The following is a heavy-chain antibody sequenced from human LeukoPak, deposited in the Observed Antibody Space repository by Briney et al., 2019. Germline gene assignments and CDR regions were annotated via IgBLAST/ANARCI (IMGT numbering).Heavy chain of an antibody. CDR2: IYHSGST. J-gene: IGHJ4*02. CDR3: ARASHDYGDYSHFDY. Sequence: SETLSLTCAVSGGSISSRNWWSWVRQPPGKGLEWIGEIYHSGSTNYNPSLKTRVTISVDKSKNQFSLKLRSVTAADTAVYYCARASHDYGDYSHFDYWGQGTLVTVSS. V-gene: IGHV4-4*02. CDR1: GGSISSRNW. D-gene: IGHD4-17*01.